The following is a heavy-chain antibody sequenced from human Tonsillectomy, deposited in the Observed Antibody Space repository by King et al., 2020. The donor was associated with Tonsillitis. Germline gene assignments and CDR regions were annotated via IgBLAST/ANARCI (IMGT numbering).Heavy chain of an antibody. Sequence: VQLVESGGGLVQPGGSLKLSCAASGFTFSGSNIHWVRQASGKGLEWVGRILSKGNSYATAYAASVKGRLTISRDDSKNMAYLQMNSLKTENTSVYYCTRLDSYPAVAAFDICGQGTMVTVSS. CDR2: ILSKGNSYAT. V-gene: IGHV3-73*01. CDR3: TRLDSYPAVAAFDI. CDR1: GFTFSGSN. D-gene: IGHD6-19*01. J-gene: IGHJ3*02.